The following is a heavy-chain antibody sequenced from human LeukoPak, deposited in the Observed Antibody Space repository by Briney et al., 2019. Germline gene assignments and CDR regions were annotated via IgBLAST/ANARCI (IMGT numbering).Heavy chain of an antibody. Sequence: GGSLRLSCAASGFTFSNYWMSWVRQAPGKGLEWVANIKEDGSEKNYVDSVKGRFTISRDNAKSSVYLQMNSLRAEDTGVYYCARDYGDYGVYYYMDVWGKGTTVTVSS. V-gene: IGHV3-7*01. CDR3: ARDYGDYGVYYYMDV. J-gene: IGHJ6*03. CDR2: IKEDGSEK. D-gene: IGHD4-17*01. CDR1: GFTFSNYW.